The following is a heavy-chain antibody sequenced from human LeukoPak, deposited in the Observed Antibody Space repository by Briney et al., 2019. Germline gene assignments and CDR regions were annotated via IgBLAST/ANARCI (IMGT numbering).Heavy chain of an antibody. J-gene: IGHJ6*02. CDR2: IIAIFGIA. V-gene: IGHV1-69*04. D-gene: IGHD2-2*01. CDR1: GGTFSSYA. CDR3: ARGGIVPAANHYYGMYV. Sequence: ASLKVSCKASGGTFSSYAISWVRQAPGQGLEWMGRIIAIFGIANYAQKLQGRVTITADKSTSTAYMELSSLRSEDTAVYYCARGGIVPAANHYYGMYVWGQGTTVTVSS.